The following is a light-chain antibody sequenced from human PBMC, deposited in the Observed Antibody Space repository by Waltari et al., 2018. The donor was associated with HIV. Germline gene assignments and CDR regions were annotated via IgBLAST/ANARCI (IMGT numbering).Light chain of an antibody. J-gene: IGKJ3*01. Sequence: EVVLTQSPGPPSLSPGERATLSCRASQSVSSYLAWYQQKPGQAPRLLIYAASTRATGIPDRFSGSGSGTDFTLSIRRLEPADFAVYYCQQYGTSPLTFGPGTKVDIK. CDR2: AAS. V-gene: IGKV3-20*01. CDR3: QQYGTSPLT. CDR1: QSVSSY.